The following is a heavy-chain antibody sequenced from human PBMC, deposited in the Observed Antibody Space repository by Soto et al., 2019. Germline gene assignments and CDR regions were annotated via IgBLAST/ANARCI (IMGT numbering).Heavy chain of an antibody. CDR1: GFSFSSYA. Sequence: VQLFQSGGGQVQPGGSLRLSCAASGFSFSSYAVGWVRQTPGKGLEWVSVMSGNAGRTYYADSVKGRFIISRDNSRDTLSLQMDSLRGEDTAIYYCAKTKGNYCSGGSCYYFDKWGQGVLVTVSS. CDR3: AKTKGNYCSGGSCYYFDK. V-gene: IGHV3-23*01. CDR2: MSGNAGRT. D-gene: IGHD2-15*01. J-gene: IGHJ4*02.